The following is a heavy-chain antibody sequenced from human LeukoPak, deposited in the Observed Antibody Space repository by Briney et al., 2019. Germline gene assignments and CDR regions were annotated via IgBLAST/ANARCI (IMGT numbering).Heavy chain of an antibody. Sequence: GGALRLSCAAPGFTLSSYGMRWGRQAPGKGLGWVAVISYDGSNKSYADSVKGGFTISRDISKNTLYLQRNSRRAEDTAVYYCAKELTGSYFNAFDIWGQGTMVTVSS. CDR2: ISYDGSNK. CDR1: GFTLSSYG. V-gene: IGHV3-30*18. CDR3: AKELTGSYFNAFDI. D-gene: IGHD3-10*01. J-gene: IGHJ3*02.